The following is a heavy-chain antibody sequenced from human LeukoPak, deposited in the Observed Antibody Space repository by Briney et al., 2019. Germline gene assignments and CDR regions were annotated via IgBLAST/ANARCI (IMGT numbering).Heavy chain of an antibody. J-gene: IGHJ4*02. CDR3: ARDERTGYSSGFDY. CDR1: GYTFTSYG. D-gene: IGHD6-19*01. V-gene: IGHV1-18*01. CDR2: ISAYNGNT. Sequence: ASVKVSCKASGYTFTSYGISWVRQAPGQALEWMGWISAYNGNTNYAQKLQGRGTMTTDTSTRTDYMELRSLRYEDTAVYYCARDERTGYSSGFDYWGQGTLVTVSS.